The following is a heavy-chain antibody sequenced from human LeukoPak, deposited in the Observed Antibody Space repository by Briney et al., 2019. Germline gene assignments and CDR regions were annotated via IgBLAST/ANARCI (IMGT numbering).Heavy chain of an antibody. CDR3: ARGLRIINGLDV. V-gene: IGHV1-2*02. J-gene: IGHJ6*02. Sequence: ASVKVSCKASGYTFIVYHMHWVRQAPGQGLEWMGWINPNSGDTNFAQKFQGRVTLTSDTSISTAYMELSPLTSDDTAIYYCARGLRIINGLDVWGQGTTVIVSS. CDR2: INPNSGDT. CDR1: GYTFIVYH. D-gene: IGHD2-15*01.